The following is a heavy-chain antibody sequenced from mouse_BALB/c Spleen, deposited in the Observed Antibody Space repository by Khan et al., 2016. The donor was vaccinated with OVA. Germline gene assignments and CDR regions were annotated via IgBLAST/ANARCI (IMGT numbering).Heavy chain of an antibody. CDR1: GYTFTSFW. J-gene: IGHJ3*01. Sequence: QVQLQQPGAELVRPGASVKLSCKASGYTFTSFWMNWVTERPGQGLEWIGMIDPSDSETHYNQMFKDKATLTVDKSSSTAYMPLSGLTSEDSAVYYWARGGYGTSFAYWGQGTLVTVSA. CDR3: ARGGYGTSFAY. D-gene: IGHD2-10*02. V-gene: IGHV1-61*01. CDR2: IDPSDSET.